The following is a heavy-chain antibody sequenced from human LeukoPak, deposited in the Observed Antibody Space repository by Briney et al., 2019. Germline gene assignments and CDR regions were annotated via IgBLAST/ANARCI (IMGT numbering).Heavy chain of an antibody. Sequence: GGSLRLSCAASGFTFSSYSMNWVRQAPGKGLEWVSYISSSSSTIYYADSVKGRFTISRDNAKNSLYLQMNSLRAEDTAVYYCASEYYYDNSGHEDYWGQGTLVTVSS. CDR2: ISSSSSTI. J-gene: IGHJ4*02. CDR1: GFTFSSYS. D-gene: IGHD3-22*01. CDR3: ASEYYYDNSGHEDY. V-gene: IGHV3-48*04.